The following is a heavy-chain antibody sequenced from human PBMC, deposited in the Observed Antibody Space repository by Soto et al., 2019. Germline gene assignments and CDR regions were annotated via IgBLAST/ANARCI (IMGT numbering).Heavy chain of an antibody. V-gene: IGHV4-34*01. Sequence: PWELLSLRCAVYYGSIVGYDWRCIHQTPGEGMEGIGEINDSGSTNYNPSLKSPVNISVDTSKNQCSLKLSSVTAADTAVYYCERVTKYFGGVFAYWGQGTLVTVSS. CDR1: YGSIVGYD. CDR2: INDSGST. J-gene: IGHJ4*02. CDR3: ERVTKYFGGVFAY. D-gene: IGHD3-10*01.